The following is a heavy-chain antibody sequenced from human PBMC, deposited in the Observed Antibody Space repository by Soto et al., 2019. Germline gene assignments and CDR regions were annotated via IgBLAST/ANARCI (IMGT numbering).Heavy chain of an antibody. Sequence: PSETLSLTCTVSGGSISSSSYYWGWIRQPPGKGLEWIGSIYYSGSTYYNPSLKSRVTISVDTSKNQFSLKLSSVTAADTAVYYCARQVRYFDWLLWGELDYWGQGTLVTVSS. V-gene: IGHV4-39*01. CDR3: ARQVRYFDWLLWGELDY. D-gene: IGHD3-9*01. CDR2: IYYSGST. CDR1: GGSISSSSYY. J-gene: IGHJ4*02.